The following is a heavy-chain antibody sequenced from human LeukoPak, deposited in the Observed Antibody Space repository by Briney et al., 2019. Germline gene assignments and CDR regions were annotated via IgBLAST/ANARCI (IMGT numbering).Heavy chain of an antibody. D-gene: IGHD5-18*01. J-gene: IGHJ6*03. Sequence: GGSLRLSCAASGFTFDDYAMHWVRQAPGKGLEWVSLISWDGGSTYYADSVKGRFTISRDNSKNTLYLQMNSLRAEDTAVYYCAKDQKRGYSYGYLFYYYYMDVWGKGTTVTISS. CDR3: AKDQKRGYSYGYLFYYYYMDV. V-gene: IGHV3-43D*03. CDR2: ISWDGGST. CDR1: GFTFDDYA.